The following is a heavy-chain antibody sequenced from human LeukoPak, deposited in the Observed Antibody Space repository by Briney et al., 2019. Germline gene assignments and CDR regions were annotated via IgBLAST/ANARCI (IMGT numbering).Heavy chain of an antibody. CDR3: ARAQTMVAYPFLY. J-gene: IGHJ4*02. CDR2: INSDGSST. V-gene: IGHV3-74*01. D-gene: IGHD4/OR15-4a*01. CDR1: GFTFSSYW. Sequence: GGSLRLSCAASGFTFSSYWMHWVRQAPGKGLVWVSRINSDGSSTSYADSVKGRFTISRDNAKNTLYLQMNSLRVEDTAVYYCARAQTMVAYPFLYWGQGTLVTVSS.